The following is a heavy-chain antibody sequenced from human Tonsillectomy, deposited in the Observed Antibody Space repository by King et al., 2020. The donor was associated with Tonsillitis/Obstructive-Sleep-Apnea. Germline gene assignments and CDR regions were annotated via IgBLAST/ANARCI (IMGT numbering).Heavy chain of an antibody. Sequence: VQLVESGGGLVKPGGSLRLSCAASGFTLSDYYMSWIRQAPGKGLEWVSYISGSSTYTNYADSVKGRFTISRDNAKNSLYLQMNSLRAEDTAVYYCARPTGEYSGSYYWFDPWGQGTLVTVSS. V-gene: IGHV3-11*05. D-gene: IGHD6-6*01. CDR2: ISGSSTYT. J-gene: IGHJ5*02. CDR1: GFTLSDYY. CDR3: ARPTGEYSGSYYWFDP.